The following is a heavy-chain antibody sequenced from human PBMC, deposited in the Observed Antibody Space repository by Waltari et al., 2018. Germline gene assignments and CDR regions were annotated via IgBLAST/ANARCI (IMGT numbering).Heavy chain of an antibody. Sequence: QVQLQESGPGLVKPSETLSLTCTVSGGSISGYFWNWNRQPAGQGLEWIGRIYSSGSTNYNPSLKSRVTMSVDTSKNQFSLKLTSVTAADTGVYYCARDSRSSWPNGGFDPWGQGTLVTVSS. J-gene: IGHJ5*02. D-gene: IGHD6-13*01. CDR1: GGSISGYF. CDR3: ARDSRSSWPNGGFDP. V-gene: IGHV4-4*07. CDR2: IYSSGST.